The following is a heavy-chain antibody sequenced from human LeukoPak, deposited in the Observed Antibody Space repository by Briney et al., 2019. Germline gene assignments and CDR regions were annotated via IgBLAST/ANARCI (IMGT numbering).Heavy chain of an antibody. V-gene: IGHV3-23*01. CDR2: VSDIGNST. Sequence: PGGSLRLSCAASGFTFNDYAMSWVRQSPATGLEWVSAVSDIGNSTFYAGALMGRFTISRDNSKNTLFLQMNDLRIDDTAVYYCAKGDSSGNWFDAWGQGTLVSVSS. CDR1: GFTFNDYA. J-gene: IGHJ5*02. D-gene: IGHD6-19*01. CDR3: AKGDSSGNWFDA.